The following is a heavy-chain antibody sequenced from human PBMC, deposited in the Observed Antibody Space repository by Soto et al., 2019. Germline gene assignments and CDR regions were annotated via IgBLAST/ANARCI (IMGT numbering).Heavy chain of an antibody. J-gene: IGHJ6*03. CDR1: GFTFCNSE. CDR2: ISNNGAHT. V-gene: IGHV3-64*01. Sequence: EAQLVESGGGLVQPGGSLRISCAASGFTFCNSEMHWVRQAPGKGLEYVSGISNNGAHTDYAKSVKGRFTISRDNSENTLYLQMGSLRAEDMALYYCARRGYGSRWPNVYMDVLVKGATVTVS. CDR3: ARRGYGSRWPNVYMDV. D-gene: IGHD6-13*01.